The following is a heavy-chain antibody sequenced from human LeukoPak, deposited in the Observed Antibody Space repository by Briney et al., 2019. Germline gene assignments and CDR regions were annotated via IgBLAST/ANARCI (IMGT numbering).Heavy chain of an antibody. CDR2: LWYDGSHE. V-gene: IGHV3-33*08. D-gene: IGHD4-17*01. CDR1: GFTYSSYW. Sequence: GGSLRLSCEASGFTYSSYWMSWVRQAPGKGLEWVAVLWYDGSHEYYADSVKGRFTISRDNSKNTLYPQMNSLRAEDTAVYYCARDGGYGDYIGNLDYWGQGTLVTVSS. J-gene: IGHJ4*02. CDR3: ARDGGYGDYIGNLDY.